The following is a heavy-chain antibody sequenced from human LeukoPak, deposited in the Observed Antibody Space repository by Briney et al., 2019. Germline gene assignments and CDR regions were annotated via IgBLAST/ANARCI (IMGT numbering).Heavy chain of an antibody. V-gene: IGHV3-9*03. CDR3: AKGYYYDSSGYLDC. D-gene: IGHD3-22*01. CDR1: GFTLDDYA. Sequence: PGGSLRLSCAASGFTLDDYAMHWVRQAPGKGLEWVSGISWNSGSIGYADSVKGRFTISRDNAKNSLYLQMNSLRAEDMALYYCAKGYYYDSSGYLDCWGQGTLVTVSS. CDR2: ISWNSGSI. J-gene: IGHJ4*02.